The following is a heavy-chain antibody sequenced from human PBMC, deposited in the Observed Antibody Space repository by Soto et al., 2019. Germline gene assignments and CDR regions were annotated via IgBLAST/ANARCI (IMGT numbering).Heavy chain of an antibody. V-gene: IGHV4-4*07. CDR1: GGSIGNYY. J-gene: IGHJ2*01. CDR2: IYTSGRT. D-gene: IGHD5-18*01. CDR3: ARDYDVNTALDYWYFDL. Sequence: QVQLQESGPGLVKPSESLSLTCTVSGGSIGNYYWAWIRQSAGKGLEWIGRIYTSGRTQYNPSLTRRVTMSIGTSKNQFCLMLTSVTAADTAMYYCARDYDVNTALDYWYFDLWGRGTLVTVSS.